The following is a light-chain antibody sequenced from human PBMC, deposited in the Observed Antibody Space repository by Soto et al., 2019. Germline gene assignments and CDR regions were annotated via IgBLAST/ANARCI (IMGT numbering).Light chain of an antibody. V-gene: IGKV3-20*01. Sequence: VLTQSPATLSLSPGERATLSCRASRSVISLAWYQQKPGQAPRLLTYDASIRATGIPVRFSGSGSGTDFTLTISALESEDVAVYYCQHYGRSPSFGQGTKVEIK. CDR3: QHYGRSPS. CDR2: DAS. J-gene: IGKJ1*01. CDR1: RSVIS.